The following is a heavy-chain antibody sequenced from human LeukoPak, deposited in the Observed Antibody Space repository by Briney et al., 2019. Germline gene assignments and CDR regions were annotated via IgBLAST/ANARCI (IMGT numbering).Heavy chain of an antibody. Sequence: KPGGSLRLSCAASGFTFSNAWMNWVRQAPGKGLEWVGRIKSKAYGGTTDYAAPVKGRFTISRDDSKNTLYLQMSSLKTEDTAVYYCTTDYGSSISSYYYYGMDVWGQGTTVIVSS. J-gene: IGHJ6*02. D-gene: IGHD2-21*01. CDR3: TTDYGSSISSYYYYGMDV. CDR2: IKSKAYGGTT. V-gene: IGHV3-15*07. CDR1: GFTFSNAW.